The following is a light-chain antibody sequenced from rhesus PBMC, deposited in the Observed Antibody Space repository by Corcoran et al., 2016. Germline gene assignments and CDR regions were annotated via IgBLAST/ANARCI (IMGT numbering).Light chain of an antibody. Sequence: DIQMTQSPSSLSASVGDRVTITCRASQGITNDLAWYQQKPGETPKLLIYEASSLQRGIPSRFSGSGSGTDFTLTISSLQSEDFATYYCQHYYSTPYSFGQGTKVEIK. V-gene: IGKV1-25*01. CDR1: QGITND. CDR3: QHYYSTPYS. J-gene: IGKJ2*01. CDR2: EAS.